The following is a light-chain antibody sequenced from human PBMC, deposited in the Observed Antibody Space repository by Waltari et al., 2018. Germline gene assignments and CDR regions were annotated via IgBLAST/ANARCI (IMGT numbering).Light chain of an antibody. CDR3: QEYGSSPMFT. V-gene: IGKV3-20*01. CDR2: GAS. J-gene: IGKJ2*01. Sequence: SLSPGERAPLSCRASQSVSSSYLAWYQQKPGQAPRLLIYGASSRATGIPDRFSGSGSGTDFTLTISRLEPEDFAVYYCQEYGSSPMFTFGQGTKVEIK. CDR1: QSVSSSY.